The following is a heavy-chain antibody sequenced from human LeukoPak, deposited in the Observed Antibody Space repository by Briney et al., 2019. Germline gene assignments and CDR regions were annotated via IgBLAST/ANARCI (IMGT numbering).Heavy chain of an antibody. Sequence: ASVKVSCKASGYTFTGYYMHWVRQAPGQGLEWMGWINPNSGGTNYAQKFQGRVTMTRDTSISTAYMELSRLRSDDTAVYYCARPSGPNCSSTSCPNWFDPWGQGTLDTVSS. D-gene: IGHD2-2*01. CDR2: INPNSGGT. CDR1: GYTFTGYY. V-gene: IGHV1-2*02. J-gene: IGHJ5*02. CDR3: ARPSGPNCSSTSCPNWFDP.